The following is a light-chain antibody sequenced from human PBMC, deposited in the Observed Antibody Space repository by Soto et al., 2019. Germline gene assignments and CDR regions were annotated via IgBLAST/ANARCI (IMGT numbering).Light chain of an antibody. J-gene: IGKJ3*01. Sequence: EILMTQSPATLSVSPGERATLSCRASQSLNRNLAWYQQKPGQAPRLIIYGASTRASGIPARFSGSGSGTEFTLTISRLQSEDFALYYCQHYNDCPPAFTFGPGTKVDL. CDR2: GAS. CDR1: QSLNRN. V-gene: IGKV3D-15*01. CDR3: QHYNDCPPAFT.